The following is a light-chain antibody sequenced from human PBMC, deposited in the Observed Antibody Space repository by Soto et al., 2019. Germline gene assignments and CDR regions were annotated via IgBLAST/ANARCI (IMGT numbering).Light chain of an antibody. Sequence: EIVMTQSPATLSVSPGERATLSCRASQSVSSNLAWYQQKPGQAPRLLIYGASTRATGIPARFSGSGSGTEFTLTISSMQSEDFAVYYCQKYNNWQLFGGGTKVDIK. J-gene: IGKJ4*01. V-gene: IGKV3-15*01. CDR1: QSVSSN. CDR3: QKYNNWQL. CDR2: GAS.